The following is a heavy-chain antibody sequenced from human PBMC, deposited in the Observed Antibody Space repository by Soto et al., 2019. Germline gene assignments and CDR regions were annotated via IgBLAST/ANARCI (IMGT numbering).Heavy chain of an antibody. J-gene: IGHJ4*01. CDR3: ARLPRDCNKTSCYYADH. CDR1: GYDFNRNW. Sequence: GESLKISCRGSGYDFNRNWFGWVRQLPGKGLEWVGIMYPGDSDTRYNPSLQGHVTPSADVTVSTAFLQWRSLKTSDTGMYFCARLPRDCNKTSCYYADHWGHGTQVTVSS. D-gene: IGHD2-2*01. CDR2: MYPGDSDT. V-gene: IGHV5-51*01.